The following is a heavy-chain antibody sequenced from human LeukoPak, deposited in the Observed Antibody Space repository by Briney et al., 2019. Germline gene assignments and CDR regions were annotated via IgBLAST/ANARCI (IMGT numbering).Heavy chain of an antibody. CDR1: GYTFTSYG. D-gene: IGHD3-22*01. J-gene: IGHJ5*02. V-gene: IGHV1-18*01. CDR2: ISAYNGNT. Sequence: GASVKVSCKASGYTFTSYGISWVRQAPGQGLEWMGWISAYNGNTNYAQELQGRVTMTTDTSTSTAYMELRSLRSDDTAVYYCAREHYYDSSGYYFKLPPTWFDPWGQGTLVTVSS. CDR3: AREHYYDSSGYYFKLPPTWFDP.